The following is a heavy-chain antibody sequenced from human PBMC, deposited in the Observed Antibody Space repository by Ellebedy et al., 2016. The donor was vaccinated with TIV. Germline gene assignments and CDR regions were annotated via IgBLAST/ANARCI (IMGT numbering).Heavy chain of an antibody. J-gene: IGHJ6*02. CDR3: ARLRAAFRAAAGNYSYYGMDV. V-gene: IGHV3-7*03. Sequence: GESLKISCAASGFTFSSYWMSWVRQAPGKGLEWVANIKQDGSEKHYVDSVKGRFTISRDNAKNSLYLQMNSLRAEDTAVYYCARLRAAFRAAAGNYSYYGMDVWGLGTTVTVSS. CDR2: IKQDGSEK. CDR1: GFTFSSYW. D-gene: IGHD6-13*01.